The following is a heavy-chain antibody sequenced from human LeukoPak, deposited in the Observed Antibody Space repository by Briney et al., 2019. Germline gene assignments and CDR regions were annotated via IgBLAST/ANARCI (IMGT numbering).Heavy chain of an antibody. CDR3: ARRLRITIWKATSSNWFDP. V-gene: IGHV4-34*01. J-gene: IGHJ5*02. CDR1: GGSFSGYY. D-gene: IGHD3-9*01. Sequence: SETLSLTCAVYGGSFSGYYWSWIRQPPGKGLEWIGEINHSGSTNYNPSLKSRVTISVDTSKNQFSLKLSSVTAADTAVSYCARRLRITIWKATSSNWFDPWGQGTLVTVSS. CDR2: INHSGST.